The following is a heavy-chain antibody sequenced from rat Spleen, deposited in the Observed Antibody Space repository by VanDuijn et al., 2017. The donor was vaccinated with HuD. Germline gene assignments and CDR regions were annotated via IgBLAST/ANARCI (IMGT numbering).Heavy chain of an antibody. Sequence: EVQLVESGGGLVQPGRSLKLSCAASGFTFSDYYMAWVRQAPTKGLEWVASISISGGPTYYRDSVKGRFTISRDDAKSALYLQMDSLRSEDTATYYCARQAYGYNYVPYWYFDFWGPGTMVTVSS. D-gene: IGHD1-9*01. J-gene: IGHJ1*01. CDR3: ARQAYGYNYVPYWYFDF. CDR2: ISISGGPT. V-gene: IGHV5-25*01. CDR1: GFTFSDYY.